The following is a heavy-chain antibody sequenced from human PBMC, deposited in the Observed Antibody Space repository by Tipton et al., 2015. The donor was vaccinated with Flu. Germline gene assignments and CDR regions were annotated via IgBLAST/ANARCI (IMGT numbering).Heavy chain of an antibody. J-gene: IGHJ2*01. CDR2: IYCSGST. D-gene: IGHD3-10*01. CDR1: GGSISSYY. CDR3: ARVCDPRIRYFDL. V-gene: IGHV4-59*01. Sequence: LRLSCTVSGGSISSYYWSWIRQPPGKGLEWIGYIYCSGSTNYNPSLKSRVTISVDTSKNQFSLKLSSVTAADTAVYYCARVCDPRIRYFDLWGRGTLVTVSS.